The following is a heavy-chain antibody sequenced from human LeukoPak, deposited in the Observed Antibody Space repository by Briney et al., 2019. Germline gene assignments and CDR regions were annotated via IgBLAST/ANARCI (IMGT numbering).Heavy chain of an antibody. Sequence: PGGSLRLSCAASGFTFGSYGMHWVRQASGKGLEWVAVISYDGSNKYYADSVKGRFTISRDNSKNTLYLQMNSLRAEDTAVYHCAKALEYSSCFDYWGQGTLVTVSS. J-gene: IGHJ4*02. CDR1: GFTFGSYG. CDR2: ISYDGSNK. V-gene: IGHV3-30*18. D-gene: IGHD6-6*01. CDR3: AKALEYSSCFDY.